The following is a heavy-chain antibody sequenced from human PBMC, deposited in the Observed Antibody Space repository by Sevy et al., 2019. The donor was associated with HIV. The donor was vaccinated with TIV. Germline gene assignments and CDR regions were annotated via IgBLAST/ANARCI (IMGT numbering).Heavy chain of an antibody. V-gene: IGHV3-53*01. Sequence: GGSLRLSCAASGFSVSSNYMSWVRQAPGKGLEWVSLIYSSGRTYYGDSLKGRFTISGDDSTNTLYLQMNSVRAEDTALYYCTRVDSGGYPFDYWGQGSLVTVSS. CDR1: GFSVSSNY. J-gene: IGHJ4*02. CDR2: IYSSGRT. D-gene: IGHD3-22*01. CDR3: TRVDSGGYPFDY.